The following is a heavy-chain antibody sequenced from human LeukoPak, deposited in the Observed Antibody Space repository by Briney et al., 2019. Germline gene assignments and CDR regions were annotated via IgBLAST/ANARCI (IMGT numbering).Heavy chain of an antibody. D-gene: IGHD3-10*01. Sequence: GGSLRLSCAASGFTFSNAWMSWVRQAPGKGLEWVSRIKGKTDGGTTDYAAPVKGRFTISRDDSKNTLYVQMNSLKTEDTAMYYCTTGPYDYGSGTYYHWGQGTLVTVSS. J-gene: IGHJ4*02. CDR3: TTGPYDYGSGTYYH. CDR1: GFTFSNAW. CDR2: IKGKTDGGTT. V-gene: IGHV3-15*01.